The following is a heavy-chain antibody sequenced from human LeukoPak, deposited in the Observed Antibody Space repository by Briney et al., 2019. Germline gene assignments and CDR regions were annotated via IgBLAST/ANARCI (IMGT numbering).Heavy chain of an antibody. D-gene: IGHD5-18*01. CDR1: GGTFSSYA. J-gene: IGHJ3*02. V-gene: IGHV1-69*01. CDR2: IIPIFGTA. Sequence: SVKVSCKASGGTFSSYAISWVRQAPGQGLEWMGGIIPIFGTANYAQTFQGRVTITADESTSTAYMELSSLRSEDTAVYYCARDPRYSYGSRGDAFDIWGQGTMVTVSS. CDR3: ARDPRYSYGSRGDAFDI.